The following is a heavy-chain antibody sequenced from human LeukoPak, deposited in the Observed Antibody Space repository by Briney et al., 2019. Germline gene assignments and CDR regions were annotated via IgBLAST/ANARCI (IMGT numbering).Heavy chain of an antibody. J-gene: IGHJ4*02. Sequence: GGSLRLSCAASGFTFSSYWMSWVRQAPGKGLEWVANIKQDGSEKYYVDSVKGRFTISRDNAKNSLYLQMNSLRAEDTAVYYCARGVPYFDWFDTYFDYWGQGTLVTVSS. CDR2: IKQDGSEK. CDR1: GFTFSSYW. CDR3: ARGVPYFDWFDTYFDY. D-gene: IGHD3-9*01. V-gene: IGHV3-7*01.